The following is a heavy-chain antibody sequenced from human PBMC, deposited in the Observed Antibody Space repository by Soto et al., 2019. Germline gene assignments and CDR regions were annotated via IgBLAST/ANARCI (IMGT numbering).Heavy chain of an antibody. CDR1: GYTFTSYD. CDR3: ATVRPGVVITHSGWFDP. Sequence: ASVKVSCKASGYTFTSYDINWVRQATGQGLEWMGWMNPNSGNTGYAQKFQGRVTMTRNTSIDTAYMELSSLRSEDTAVYYCATVRPGVVITHSGWFDPWGQGTLVTVSS. V-gene: IGHV1-8*01. J-gene: IGHJ5*02. D-gene: IGHD3-22*01. CDR2: MNPNSGNT.